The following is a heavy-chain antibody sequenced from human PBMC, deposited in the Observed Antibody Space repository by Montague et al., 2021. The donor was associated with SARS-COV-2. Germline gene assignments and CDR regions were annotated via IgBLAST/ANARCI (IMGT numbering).Heavy chain of an antibody. CDR2: INQSGSI. J-gene: IGHJ6*03. V-gene: IGHV4-34*01. Sequence: SETLSLTCAVSGGSFSGFYWSWVRQSPGEGLEWIGEINQSGSINYNPSLKSRVTILVDTSKNQFSLKLTSMTAADTAVYCARGQEGVNMVLVVLGFYYYMDVGGKGTTVTVS. CDR1: GGSFSGFY. CDR3: ARGQEGVNMVLVVLGFYYYMDV. D-gene: IGHD3-22*01.